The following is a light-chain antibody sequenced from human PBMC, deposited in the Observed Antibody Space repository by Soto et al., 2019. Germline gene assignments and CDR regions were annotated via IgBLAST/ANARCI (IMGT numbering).Light chain of an antibody. V-gene: IGLV2-14*01. CDR2: EVS. CDR1: SNDVGGYNY. Sequence: QSVLTQPASVSGSPGQSITISCTGTSNDVGGYNYVSWFQQHPGKAPKLLIFEVSNRPSGVSNRFSGSKSGNTASLTISGLQAEDEADYYCSSFTSTSTVVFGTGTKLTVL. J-gene: IGLJ1*01. CDR3: SSFTSTSTVV.